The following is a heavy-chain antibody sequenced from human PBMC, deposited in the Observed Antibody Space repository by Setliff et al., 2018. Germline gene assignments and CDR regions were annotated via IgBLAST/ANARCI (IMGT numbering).Heavy chain of an antibody. CDR3: AREGVDTRSSTDYRYYMDL. Sequence: GPSVKVPCKASGGTFSSSGTSWVRQAPGQGLEWLGGTIRNFGTTNYAQEFQGRVTITTDESTSTAYMELSSLRFEDTVVYYCAREGVDTRSSTDYRYYMDLWGKGTTVTVSS. CDR2: TIRNFGTT. V-gene: IGHV1-69*05. CDR1: GGTFSSSG. D-gene: IGHD5-18*01. J-gene: IGHJ6*03.